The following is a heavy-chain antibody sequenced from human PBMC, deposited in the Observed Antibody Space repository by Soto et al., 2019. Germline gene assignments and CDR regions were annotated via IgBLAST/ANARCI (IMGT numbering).Heavy chain of an antibody. J-gene: IGHJ4*02. CDR1: GYPLSSYG. D-gene: IGHD3-22*01. Sequence: ASVEVSCKAAGYPLSSYGVSWVRQAPGQGLEWMGWISAYNGNTNYAQKVQGRVTMTTDTSTRTAYMELRGLRSDDTAVYYCARDRPDYSSGLYYWGQGTLVTVSS. V-gene: IGHV1-18*01. CDR3: ARDRPDYSSGLYY. CDR2: ISAYNGNT.